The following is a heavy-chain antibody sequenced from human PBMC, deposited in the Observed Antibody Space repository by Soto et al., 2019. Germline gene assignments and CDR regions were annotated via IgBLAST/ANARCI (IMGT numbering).Heavy chain of an antibody. Sequence: SETLSLTCTASSDSISSYYWSWIRQPAGKGLEWIGRIHTSGSTLYNPSLKSRVTMSVGTSKIHFSLNLRSVTAADTAVYYCAGGAAADYFDYWGQGSLVTVSS. CDR1: SDSISSYY. D-gene: IGHD6-13*01. CDR3: AGGAAADYFDY. J-gene: IGHJ4*02. CDR2: IHTSGST. V-gene: IGHV4-4*07.